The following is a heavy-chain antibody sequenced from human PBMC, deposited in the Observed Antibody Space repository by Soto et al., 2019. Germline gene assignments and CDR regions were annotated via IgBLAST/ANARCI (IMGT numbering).Heavy chain of an antibody. CDR1: GYTFTSYG. D-gene: IGHD2-2*01. J-gene: IGHJ4*02. CDR2: ISAYNGNT. Sequence: GASVKVSCKASGYTFTSYGISWVRQAPGQGLEWMGWISAYNGNTNYAQKLQGRVTISRDNSKNTLYLQMNSLRAEGTAVYYCAKDRIKKIVLVPAAIQPLDYWGQGTLVTVSS. CDR3: AKDRIKKIVLVPAAIQPLDY. V-gene: IGHV1-18*01.